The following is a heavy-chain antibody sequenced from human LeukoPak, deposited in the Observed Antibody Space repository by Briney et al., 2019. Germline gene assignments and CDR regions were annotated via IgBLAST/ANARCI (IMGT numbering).Heavy chain of an antibody. J-gene: IGHJ6*03. CDR1: GFTFSSYG. D-gene: IGHD6-19*01. V-gene: IGHV3-30*02. CDR3: GCSGWYRGSDYYMDV. Sequence: GGSLRLSCAASGFTFSSYGMHWVRQAPGKGLEWVAFIRYDGSNKYYADSVKGRFTISRDNSKNTLYLQMNSLRAEDTAVYYCGCSGWYRGSDYYMDVWGKGTTVTISS. CDR2: IRYDGSNK.